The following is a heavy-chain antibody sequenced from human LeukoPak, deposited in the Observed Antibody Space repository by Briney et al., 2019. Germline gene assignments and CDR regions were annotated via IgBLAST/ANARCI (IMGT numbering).Heavy chain of an antibody. J-gene: IGHJ5*02. D-gene: IGHD2-2*01. V-gene: IGHV4-34*01. CDR3: AGASGSRSYQLPSRWGLAFDP. CDR2: INHSGST. CDR1: GGSFSGYY. Sequence: PSETLSLTCAVYGGSFSGYYWSWIRQPAGKGLEWIGEINHSGSTYYNPSLKSRVTISVDTSKNQFSLKLSSVTAADTAVYHCAGASGSRSYQLPSRWGLAFDPWGQGTPVTVSS.